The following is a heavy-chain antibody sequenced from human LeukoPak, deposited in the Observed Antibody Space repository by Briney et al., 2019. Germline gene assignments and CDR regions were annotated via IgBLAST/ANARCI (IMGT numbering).Heavy chain of an antibody. CDR2: ISSSGSTI. J-gene: IGHJ4*02. V-gene: IGHV3-48*04. D-gene: IGHD1-1*01. CDR3: ARFIWSWKNY. CDR1: GFTFSSYG. Sequence: PGGSLRLSCAASGFTFSSYGMHWVRQAPGKGLEWVSYISSSGSTIYYADSVKGRFTISRDNAKNSLYLQMNSLRAEDTAVYYCARFIWSWKNYWGQGTLVTVSS.